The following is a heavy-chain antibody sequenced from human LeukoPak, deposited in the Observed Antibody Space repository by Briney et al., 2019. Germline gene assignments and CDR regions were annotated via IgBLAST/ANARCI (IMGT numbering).Heavy chain of an antibody. CDR1: GFTFSSYA. V-gene: IGHV3-23*01. Sequence: GGSLRLSCAASGFTFSSYAMSWVRQAPGKGLEWVSAISGSGGSTYYADSVKGRFTISRDNSKNTLYLQMNSLRAEDTAVYYCAKDWRCGYSSCYFDYWGQGTLVTVSS. D-gene: IGHD5-18*01. J-gene: IGHJ4*02. CDR2: ISGSGGST. CDR3: AKDWRCGYSSCYFDY.